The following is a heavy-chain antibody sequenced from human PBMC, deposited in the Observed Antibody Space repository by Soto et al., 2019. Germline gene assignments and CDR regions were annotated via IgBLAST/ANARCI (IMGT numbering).Heavy chain of an antibody. Sequence: PVKVSCKASGYTFTSYYMHWVRQAPGQGLEWMGGIIPLFGTANYAQKFQGRVTITADESTSTAYMELSSLRSEDTAVYYCARWSYYDSSGYYYLWGQGTLVTVSS. CDR2: IIPLFGTA. CDR1: GYTFTSYY. J-gene: IGHJ5*02. V-gene: IGHV1-69*13. CDR3: ARWSYYDSSGYYYL. D-gene: IGHD3-22*01.